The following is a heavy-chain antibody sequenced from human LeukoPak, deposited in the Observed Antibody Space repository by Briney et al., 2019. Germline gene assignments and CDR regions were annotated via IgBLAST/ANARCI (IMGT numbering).Heavy chain of an antibody. Sequence: GESLKISCKGSGYSFTSYWIGWVRQMPGKGLEWMGIIYPGDSDTRYSPSIQGQVTISADKSISTAYLQWSSLKASDTAMYYCARTVNFEVYYYYYMDVWGKGTTVTVSS. CDR2: IYPGDSDT. J-gene: IGHJ6*03. CDR1: GYSFTSYW. V-gene: IGHV5-51*01. CDR3: ARTVNFEVYYYYYMDV. D-gene: IGHD4-11*01.